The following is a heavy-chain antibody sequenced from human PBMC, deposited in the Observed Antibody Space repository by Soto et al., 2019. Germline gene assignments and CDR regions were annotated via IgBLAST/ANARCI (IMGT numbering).Heavy chain of an antibody. V-gene: IGHV3-30*18. CDR1: GFTFSSYG. CDR3: ANLVGGFDY. CDR2: ISYDGSNK. J-gene: IGHJ4*02. D-gene: IGHD1-26*01. Sequence: PGGSLRLSCAASGFTFSSYGMHWVRQAPGKGLEWVAVISYDGSNKYYADSVKGRFTISRDNSKNTLYLQMNSLRAEDTAVYYCANLVGGFDYWGQGTLVTVSS.